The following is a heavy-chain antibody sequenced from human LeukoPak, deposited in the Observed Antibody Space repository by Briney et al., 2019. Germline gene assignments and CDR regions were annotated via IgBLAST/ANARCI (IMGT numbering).Heavy chain of an antibody. Sequence: GGSLRLSCAASGFTFSRSDMVWVRQAPGKGLEWVSYISSSSSTIYYADSVKGRFTVSRDNSKNTLFLQMNSLRAEDTAVYYCAKDGGLWVSAHWGDSWGRGTLVTVSS. CDR2: ISSSSSTI. CDR1: GFTFSRSD. CDR3: AKDGGLWVSAHWGDS. V-gene: IGHV3-48*01. J-gene: IGHJ4*02. D-gene: IGHD7-27*01.